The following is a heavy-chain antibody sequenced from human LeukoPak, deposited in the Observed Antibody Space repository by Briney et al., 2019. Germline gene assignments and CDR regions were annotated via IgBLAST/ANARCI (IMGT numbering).Heavy chain of an antibody. CDR2: MHYSGRT. Sequence: KPSETLSLTCSVSGDSIINYGYFWGWVRQPPGKGLEWVATMHYSGRTYYNPSLKSRVTMSVDTSKNQFSLKLSSVTAADTAVYYCARGTGHFDYWGQGTLVTVSS. D-gene: IGHD1-1*01. J-gene: IGHJ4*02. V-gene: IGHV4-39*07. CDR1: GDSIINYGYF. CDR3: ARGTGHFDY.